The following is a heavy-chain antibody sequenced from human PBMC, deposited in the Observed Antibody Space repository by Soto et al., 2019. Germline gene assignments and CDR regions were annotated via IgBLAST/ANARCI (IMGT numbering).Heavy chain of an antibody. V-gene: IGHV4-59*08. J-gene: IGHJ6*02. CDR2: IYYSGST. CDR3: GRFSDFRAYYYYGMDV. D-gene: IGHD3-3*01. CDR1: GGSISSYY. Sequence: SETLSLTCTVSGGSISSYYWSWIRQPPGKGLEWIGYIYYSGSTNYNPSLKSRVTISVDTSKNQFSLKLSSVTAADTAVYYCGRFSDFRAYYYYGMDVWGQGTTVTVSS.